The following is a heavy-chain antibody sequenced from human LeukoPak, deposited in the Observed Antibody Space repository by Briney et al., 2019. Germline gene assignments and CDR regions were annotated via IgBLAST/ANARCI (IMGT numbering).Heavy chain of an antibody. V-gene: IGHV3-53*01. J-gene: IGHJ4*02. D-gene: IGHD2-15*01. CDR1: GFTVSSSY. Sequence: GGSLSLSCAASGFTVSSSYMSWVRQPPGKGLEWVVVIYSGGSTYYADSVKGRLTISRDNSRNTLYLQMNSLRVEDTAVYYGAREGPRSSVSTQFDYWGQGTLVTASS. CDR3: AREGPRSSVSTQFDY. CDR2: IYSGGST.